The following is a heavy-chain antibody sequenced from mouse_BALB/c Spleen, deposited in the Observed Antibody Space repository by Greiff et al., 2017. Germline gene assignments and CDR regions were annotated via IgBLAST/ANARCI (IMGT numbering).Heavy chain of an antibody. V-gene: IGHV1-4*01. J-gene: IGHJ2*01. D-gene: IGHD1-1*01. CDR1: GYTFTSYT. CDR3: ARSDYYGSSYFDY. CDR2: INPSSGYT. Sequence: VQGVESGAELARPGASVKMSCKASGYTFTSYTMHWVKQRPGQGLEWIGYINPSSGYTNYNQKFKDKATLTADKSSSTAYMQLSSLTSEDSAVYYCARSDYYGSSYFDYWGQGTTLTVSS.